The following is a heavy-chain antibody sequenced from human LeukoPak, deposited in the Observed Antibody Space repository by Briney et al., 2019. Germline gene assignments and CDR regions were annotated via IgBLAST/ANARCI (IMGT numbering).Heavy chain of an antibody. J-gene: IGHJ4*02. CDR1: GGSFSGYY. CDR2: INHSGST. V-gene: IGHV4-34*01. CDR3: ARGRRIQLWFGSSFDY. Sequence: PSETLSLTCAVYGGSFSGYYWSWIRQPPGKGLEWIGEINHSGSTNYNPSLKSRVTTSVDTSKNQFSLKLSSVTAADTAVYYCARGRRIQLWFGSSFDYWGQGTLVTVSS. D-gene: IGHD5-18*01.